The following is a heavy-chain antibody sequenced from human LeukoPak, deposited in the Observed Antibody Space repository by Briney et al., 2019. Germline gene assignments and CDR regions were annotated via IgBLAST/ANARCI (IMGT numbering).Heavy chain of an antibody. Sequence: PGRSLRLSCAASGFTLSSYAMHWVRQAPGKGLEWVAVISYDGSNKYYADSVKGRFTISRDNSKNTLYLQMNSLRAEDTAVYYCARDFIPYDSSGYFAYWGQGTLVTVSS. D-gene: IGHD3-22*01. J-gene: IGHJ4*02. CDR3: ARDFIPYDSSGYFAY. CDR2: ISYDGSNK. CDR1: GFTLSSYA. V-gene: IGHV3-30*01.